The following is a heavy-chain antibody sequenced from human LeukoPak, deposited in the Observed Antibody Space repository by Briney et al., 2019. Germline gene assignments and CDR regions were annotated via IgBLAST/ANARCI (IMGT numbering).Heavy chain of an antibody. V-gene: IGHV1-46*01. CDR1: GYTFTSYY. CDR2: INPSGGST. CDR3: ARPTGRYYDSSGYFY. Sequence: GASVKVSCKASGYTFTSYYMHWVRQAPGQGLEWMGIINPSGGSTSYAQKFQGRVTMTRDTSTSTVYMELSSLRSEDTAVYYCARPTGRYYDSSGYFYWGQGTLVTVSS. J-gene: IGHJ4*02. D-gene: IGHD3-22*01.